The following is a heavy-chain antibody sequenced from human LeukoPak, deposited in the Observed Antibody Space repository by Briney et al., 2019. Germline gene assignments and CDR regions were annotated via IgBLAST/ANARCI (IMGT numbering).Heavy chain of an antibody. CDR2: IYHSGST. J-gene: IGHJ4*02. D-gene: IGHD6-13*01. Sequence: SETLSLTCAVSGGSISSSNWWSWVRQPPGKGLEWIGEIYHSGSTNYNPSLKSRVTISVDKSKNQFSLKLSSVTAADTAVYYCARVQSPGYSSSWLEQVGNFDYWGQGTLVTVSS. CDR3: ARVQSPGYSSSWLEQVGNFDY. CDR1: GGSISSSNW. V-gene: IGHV4-4*02.